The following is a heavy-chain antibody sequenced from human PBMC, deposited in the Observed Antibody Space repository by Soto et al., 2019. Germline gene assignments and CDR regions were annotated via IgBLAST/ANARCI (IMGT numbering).Heavy chain of an antibody. Sequence: ASVKVSCKASGYTFTSYAMHWVRQAPGQRLEWMGWINAGYGNTKYSQKFQGRVTITRDTSASTAYMELSSLRSEDTAVYYCARSLVRGGGGDYYYYGMDVWGQGTTVTVSS. CDR2: INAGYGNT. J-gene: IGHJ6*02. D-gene: IGHD2-15*01. V-gene: IGHV1-3*01. CDR1: GYTFTSYA. CDR3: ARSLVRGGGGDYYYYGMDV.